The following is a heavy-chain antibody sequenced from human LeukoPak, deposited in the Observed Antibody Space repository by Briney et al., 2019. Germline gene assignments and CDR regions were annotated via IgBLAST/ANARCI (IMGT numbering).Heavy chain of an antibody. V-gene: IGHV3-74*01. CDR3: TMILVDDWFDP. CDR1: GFTFSNYW. D-gene: IGHD3-22*01. CDR2: ISDDGTNT. Sequence: GGSLRLSCAASGFTFSNYWMHWVRQAPGKGLVWVSRISDDGTNTNYAGSVKGRFTVSRDNAKNTLFLQMNSLRAEDTEDYNITMILVDDWFDPWGQGTLVTVSS. J-gene: IGHJ5*02.